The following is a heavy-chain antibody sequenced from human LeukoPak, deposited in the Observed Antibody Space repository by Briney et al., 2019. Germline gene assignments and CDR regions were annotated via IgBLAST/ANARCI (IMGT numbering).Heavy chain of an antibody. V-gene: IGHV3-66*01. CDR2: IYSGGST. CDR3: ARDPLRDYGSGSYGDY. D-gene: IGHD3-10*01. CDR1: GFTVSSNY. J-gene: IGHJ4*02. Sequence: GGSLRLSCAASGFTVSSNYMSWVRQAPGKGLEWVSVIYSGGSTYYADSVKGRFTISRDNSKNTLYLQMNSLRAEDTAVYYCARDPLRDYGSGSYGDYWGQGTLVTVSS.